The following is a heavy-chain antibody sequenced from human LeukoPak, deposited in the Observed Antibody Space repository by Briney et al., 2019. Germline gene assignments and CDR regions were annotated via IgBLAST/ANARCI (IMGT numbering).Heavy chain of an antibody. CDR2: IIPIFDTA. Sequence: ASVKVSCKASGGTFSIYAISWVRQAPGQGLEWMGGIIPIFDTANYAQKFQGRVTITADKSTSTAYMELSSLRSEDTAVYYCARGPYYYDSSGYLTFDYWGQGTLVTVSS. CDR3: ARGPYYYDSSGYLTFDY. V-gene: IGHV1-69*06. CDR1: GGTFSIYA. D-gene: IGHD3-22*01. J-gene: IGHJ4*02.